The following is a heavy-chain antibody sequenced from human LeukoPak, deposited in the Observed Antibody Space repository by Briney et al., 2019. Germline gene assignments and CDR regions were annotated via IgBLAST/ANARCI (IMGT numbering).Heavy chain of an antibody. Sequence: SETLSLTCTVSGGSISSSSYYWGWIRQPPGKGLEWIGSIYYSGSTYYNPSLKSRVTISVDTSKNQFSLKLSSVTAADTVVYYCASYIRRFDYWGQGTLVTVSS. CDR3: ASYIRRFDY. D-gene: IGHD4-11*01. V-gene: IGHV4-39*01. CDR2: IYYSGST. J-gene: IGHJ4*02. CDR1: GGSISSSSYY.